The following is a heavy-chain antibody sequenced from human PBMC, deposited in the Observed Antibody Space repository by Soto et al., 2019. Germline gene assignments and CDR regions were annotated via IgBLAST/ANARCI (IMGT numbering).Heavy chain of an antibody. V-gene: IGHV2-5*01. J-gene: IGHJ5*02. CDR2: IYWNGDK. D-gene: IGHD3-3*01. Sequence: QITLKESGPALVKPTQTLTLTCTFSGFSLSTSGEGVGWIRQPPGKALEWLALIYWNGDKYDNPSLKNRLNLTKDASKNQVVLTMTNMAPLDTATYYCAHTTPFYDFWVGYSPVSSNYFDPWGHGTLVTVSS. CDR1: GFSLSTSGEG. CDR3: AHTTPFYDFWVGYSPVSSNYFDP.